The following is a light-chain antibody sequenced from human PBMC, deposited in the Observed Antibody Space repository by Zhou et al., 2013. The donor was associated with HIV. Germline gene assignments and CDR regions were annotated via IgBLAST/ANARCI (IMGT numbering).Light chain of an antibody. CDR1: QTVSSSY. J-gene: IGKJ3*01. Sequence: EIVLTQSPGTLSLSPGERATLSCRASQTVSSSYLAWYQQRPGQAPRLLISGASSRATGIPDRFSGSGSGTDFTLTISSLEPEDFAIYYCQQRSSWPRAFGPGTKVDIK. CDR3: QQRSSWPRA. CDR2: GAS. V-gene: IGKV3D-20*02.